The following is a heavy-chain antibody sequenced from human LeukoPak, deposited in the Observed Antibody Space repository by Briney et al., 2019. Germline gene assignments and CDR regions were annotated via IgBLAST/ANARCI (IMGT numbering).Heavy chain of an antibody. J-gene: IGHJ4*02. V-gene: IGHV4-34*01. D-gene: IGHD3-3*01. CDR1: GGSFSGYY. Sequence: SETLSLTCAVYGGSFSGYYWSWICQSPRKGLEWIGVSNRSGSRNYSPSLTRRGTISVDMPKNQFFLKLTSVTAADTAVYYCARGRQFRYYDSWSGSYFRAYDYWGQGTLVTVSS. CDR3: ARGRQFRYYDSWSGSYFRAYDY. CDR2: SNRSGSR.